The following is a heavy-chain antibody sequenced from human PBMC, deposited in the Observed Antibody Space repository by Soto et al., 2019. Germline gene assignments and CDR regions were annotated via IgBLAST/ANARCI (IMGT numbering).Heavy chain of an antibody. D-gene: IGHD2-15*01. CDR2: INAGNGNT. V-gene: IGHV1-3*01. CDR3: ARPPLPGYSIHFNS. J-gene: IGHJ4*02. Sequence: ASVKVSCKASGYTFTSYAMHWVRQAPGQRLEWMGWINAGNGNTKYSQKFQGQVTISADRSTGTAFLQWRSLKASDTALYYCARPPLPGYSIHFNSWGQGTLVTVSS. CDR1: GYTFTSYA.